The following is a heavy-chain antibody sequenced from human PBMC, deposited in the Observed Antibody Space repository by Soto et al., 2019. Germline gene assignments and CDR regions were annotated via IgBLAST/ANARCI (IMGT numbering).Heavy chain of an antibody. D-gene: IGHD3-3*01. Sequence: QVQLVQSGAEVKKPGSSVKVSCKASGGTFSSYAISWVRQAPGQGLEWMGGIIPIFGTANYAQKFQGRVTITAVESTSTAYMELSSLRSEDTAVYYCARGARDYDFWSGHYFDYWGQGTLVTVSS. CDR3: ARGARDYDFWSGHYFDY. V-gene: IGHV1-69*01. CDR2: IIPIFGTA. J-gene: IGHJ4*02. CDR1: GGTFSSYA.